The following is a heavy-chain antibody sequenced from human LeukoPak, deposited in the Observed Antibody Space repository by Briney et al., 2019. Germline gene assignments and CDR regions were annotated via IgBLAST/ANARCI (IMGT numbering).Heavy chain of an antibody. CDR3: ARGGGYSYGWGSLGYNWFDP. CDR1: GFTVSSNY. V-gene: IGHV3-53*01. J-gene: IGHJ5*02. CDR2: IYSGGST. Sequence: GGSLRLSCAASGFTVSSNYMSWVRQAPGKALEWVSVIYSGGSTYYADSVKGRFTISRDNSKNTLYLQMNSLRAEDTAVYYCARGGGYSYGWGSLGYNWFDPWGQGTLVTVSS. D-gene: IGHD5-18*01.